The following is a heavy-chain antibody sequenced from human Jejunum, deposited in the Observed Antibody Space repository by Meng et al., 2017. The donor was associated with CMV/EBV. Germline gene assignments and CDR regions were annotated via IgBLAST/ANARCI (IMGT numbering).Heavy chain of an antibody. Sequence: FTFSDYYMSWIRQATGKGLEWVSYISSSGYTMYYADSVKGRFTISRDNAKNSLYLQINGLRVEDTAVYYCARGSVVEQEFYYGMDVWGQGTTVTVSS. CDR1: FTFSDYY. V-gene: IGHV3-11*04. D-gene: IGHD1/OR15-1a*01. CDR3: ARGSVVEQEFYYGMDV. CDR2: ISSSGYTM. J-gene: IGHJ6*02.